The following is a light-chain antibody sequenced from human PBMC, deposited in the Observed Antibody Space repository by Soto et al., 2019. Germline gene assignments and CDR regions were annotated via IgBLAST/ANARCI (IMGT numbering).Light chain of an antibody. CDR2: DDD. CDR1: SSNIGGNS. Sequence: QCVVPQPPSGSAAPGQKVTISCSGSSSNIGGNSVSWYQQLPGTAPKLLIYDDDKRPSGIPDRFSGSKSGTSATLGITGFQTGDEADYYCGYWDSSLSAYVFGTGTKVTVL. CDR3: GYWDSSLSAYV. J-gene: IGLJ1*01. V-gene: IGLV1-51*01.